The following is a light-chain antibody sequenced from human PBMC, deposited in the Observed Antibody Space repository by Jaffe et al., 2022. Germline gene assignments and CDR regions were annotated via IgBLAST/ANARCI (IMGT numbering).Light chain of an antibody. Sequence: QSALTQPASVSGYPGQSITISCTGTSSDVGAYNYVSWYQQHPGKAPKLMIYNVNNRPSGVSDRFSGSKSGNTASLTISGLQAEDEADYYCSSYASTFTYVFGTGTKVTVL. J-gene: IGLJ1*01. CDR2: NVN. V-gene: IGLV2-14*01. CDR3: SSYASTFTYV. CDR1: SSDVGAYNY.